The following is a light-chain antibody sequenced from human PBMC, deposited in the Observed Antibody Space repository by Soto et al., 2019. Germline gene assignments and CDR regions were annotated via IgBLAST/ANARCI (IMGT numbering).Light chain of an antibody. CDR1: SSDVGDYNY. V-gene: IGLV2-14*03. J-gene: IGLJ1*01. CDR3: SSYTSSSTLV. Sequence: QSALAQPASVSGSPGQSITISCTGTSSDVGDYNYVSWYQQHPGKAPKIMIYEVGHRPSGVSNRFSGSKSGYTASLTISGLQAEDEADYYCSSYTSSSTLVFGTGTKLSVL. CDR2: EVG.